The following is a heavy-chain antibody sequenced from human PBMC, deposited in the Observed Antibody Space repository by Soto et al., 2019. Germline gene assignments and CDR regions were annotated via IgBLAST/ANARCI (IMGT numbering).Heavy chain of an antibody. CDR3: AKDLLNYNNSPGRNP. CDR2: ISGSGGST. Sequence: EVQLLESGGGLVQPGGSLRLSCAASGFTFSSYAMSWVRQAPGKGLEWVSAISGSGGSTYYSDSVKCRFTISRDNSKNTGYLQMNSLRAEDTAVYYCAKDLLNYNNSPGRNPRGQGTLVTVSS. J-gene: IGHJ5*02. D-gene: IGHD4-4*01. CDR1: GFTFSSYA. V-gene: IGHV3-23*01.